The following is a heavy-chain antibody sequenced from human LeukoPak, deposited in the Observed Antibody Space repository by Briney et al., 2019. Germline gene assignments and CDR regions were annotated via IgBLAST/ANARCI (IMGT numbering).Heavy chain of an antibody. D-gene: IGHD2-2*01. CDR1: GFTFSSYE. CDR3: ARDGEGTIDY. V-gene: IGHV3-48*03. Sequence: GGSLRLSCTASGFTFSSYEMTWVRQAPGEGLEWISFITTSGTSTDYADSVKGRFTISRDNAKNSLYLQMNSLRAEDTAVYYCARDGEGTIDYWGQGTLVAVSS. J-gene: IGHJ4*02. CDR2: ITTSGTST.